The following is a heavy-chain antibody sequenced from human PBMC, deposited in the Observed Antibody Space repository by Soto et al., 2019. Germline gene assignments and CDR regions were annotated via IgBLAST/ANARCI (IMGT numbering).Heavy chain of an antibody. CDR2: IFPLTDIP. V-gene: IGHV1-69*04. Sequence: SVKVSCKASGGTFRNYPINWVRQAPGQGLEWMGSIFPLTDIPDYAQNFQARLTISADKSTSTAYMELSSLTSADTAMYFCARGPLVVLNYFESWGQGTLVTVSS. CDR1: GGTFRNYP. CDR3: ARGPLVVLNYFES. J-gene: IGHJ4*02.